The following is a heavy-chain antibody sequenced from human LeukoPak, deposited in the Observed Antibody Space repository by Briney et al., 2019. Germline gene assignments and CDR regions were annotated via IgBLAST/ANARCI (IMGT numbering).Heavy chain of an antibody. J-gene: IGHJ4*02. D-gene: IGHD2-2*01. CDR1: GFSCGTNGVA. V-gene: IGHV2-5*01. Sequence: GPTLVNPTQPLTLTCTFTGFSCGTNGVAGGWIREPPGKALEWLALIYWNDEKRYSPSLKSRLTITKDTSKNQVVLTMTNMDPVDTATYYCAHSSYAVFGSWGQGTRVTVSS. CDR2: IYWNDEK. CDR3: AHSSYAVFGS.